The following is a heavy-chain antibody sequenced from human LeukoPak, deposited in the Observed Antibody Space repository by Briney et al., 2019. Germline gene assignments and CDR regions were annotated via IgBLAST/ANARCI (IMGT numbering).Heavy chain of an antibody. CDR1: GFTLSGYW. CDR2: IKEDGSET. Sequence: PGGSLRLSGAAPGFTLSGYWMTWFRQAPGKGLEWVANIKEDGSETYYVDSVKCRFTISRDNAKNSLYLHMNSLTDEDTAMYYCARDWVAGVPFDAFDIWGQGTMVSVSS. D-gene: IGHD3-10*01. V-gene: IGHV3-7*01. CDR3: ARDWVAGVPFDAFDI. J-gene: IGHJ3*02.